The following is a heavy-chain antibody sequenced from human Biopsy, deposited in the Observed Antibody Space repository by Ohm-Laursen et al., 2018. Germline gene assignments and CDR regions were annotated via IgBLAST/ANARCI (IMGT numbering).Heavy chain of an antibody. CDR3: ARSTYYYESSGTRRGLDI. V-gene: IGHV3-53*01. J-gene: IGHJ6*02. CDR1: GITVGGNY. D-gene: IGHD3-22*01. CDR2: IYLGGTT. Sequence: SLRLSCAASGITVGGNYMTWVRQAPGKGLEWVSVIYLGGTTYYADSVEGRFTISRDNSKNTLYLQMNNLSAEDTAVYYCARSTYYYESSGTRRGLDIWGQGTTVTVSS.